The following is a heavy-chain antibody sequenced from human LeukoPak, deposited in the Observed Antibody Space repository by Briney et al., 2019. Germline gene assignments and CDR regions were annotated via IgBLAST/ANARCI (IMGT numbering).Heavy chain of an antibody. J-gene: IGHJ4*02. Sequence: SETLSLTCTVSGGSISSSSYYWGWIRQPPGKGLEWIGYIYYSGSTNYNPSLKSRVTISVDTSKNQFSLKLSSVTAADTAVYYCARVAEYYYGSGSYYSLFDYWGQGTLVTVSS. CDR3: ARVAEYYYGSGSYYSLFDY. CDR1: GGSISSSSYY. V-gene: IGHV4-61*05. CDR2: IYYSGST. D-gene: IGHD3-10*01.